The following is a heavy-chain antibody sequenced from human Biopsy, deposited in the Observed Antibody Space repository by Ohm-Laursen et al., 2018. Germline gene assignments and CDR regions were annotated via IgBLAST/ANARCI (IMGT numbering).Heavy chain of an antibody. CDR2: IKHSGST. CDR1: VGSFSGYY. CDR3: ARGMRYCTNAVCYKSGSGSYDRYYYGMDV. V-gene: IGHV4-34*01. J-gene: IGHJ6*02. D-gene: IGHD2-8*01. Sequence: SDTLSLTCAVYVGSFSGYYWSWIRQPPGKGLEWIGEIKHSGSTNYNPSLKSRVTISVNTSKNQFSLKLSSVTAEDTAVYYCARGMRYCTNAVCYKSGSGSYDRYYYGMDVWGQGTTVTVSS.